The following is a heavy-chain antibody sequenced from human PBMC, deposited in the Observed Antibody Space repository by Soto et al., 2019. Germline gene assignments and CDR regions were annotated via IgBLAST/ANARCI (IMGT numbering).Heavy chain of an antibody. CDR1: GGSFSGYY. Sequence: SETLSLTCAVYGGSFSGYYWSWIRQPPGKGLEWIGEINHSGSTNYNPSLKSRVTISVDTSRNQFSLKLSSVTAADTAVYYCARGMGDYGDDGLDYWGQGTLVTLS. CDR2: INHSGST. J-gene: IGHJ4*02. CDR3: ARGMGDYGDDGLDY. D-gene: IGHD4-17*01. V-gene: IGHV4-34*01.